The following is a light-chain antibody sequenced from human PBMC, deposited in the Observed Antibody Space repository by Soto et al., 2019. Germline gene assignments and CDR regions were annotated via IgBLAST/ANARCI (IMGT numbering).Light chain of an antibody. V-gene: IGKV1-5*03. Sequence: IQMNLSLSTRSASLGDRVTITCRANQSISVWLAWYQQKPGKAPKVLIYKASRLESGVPQRFSGSGSGTEFTLTISSLQTDDFSTYYCQQYHSYWTFGQGSKVDVK. J-gene: IGKJ1*01. CDR1: QSISVW. CDR2: KAS. CDR3: QQYHSYWT.